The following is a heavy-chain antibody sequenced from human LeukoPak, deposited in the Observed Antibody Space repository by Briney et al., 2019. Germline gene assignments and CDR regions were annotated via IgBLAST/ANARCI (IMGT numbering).Heavy chain of an antibody. CDR3: AKGAVGKTESSGYPPHFDY. D-gene: IGHD3-22*01. CDR2: VNATGYTT. J-gene: IGHJ4*02. Sequence: GGSLRLSCVVSGFTLPYGMSWVRQAPGKGLEWASYVNATGYTTSYADSVKGRFTISRDNAKNTVFLQMDSLRADDTAVYYCAKGAVGKTESSGYPPHFDYWGQGTLVTVSS. CDR1: GFTLPYG. V-gene: IGHV3-23*01.